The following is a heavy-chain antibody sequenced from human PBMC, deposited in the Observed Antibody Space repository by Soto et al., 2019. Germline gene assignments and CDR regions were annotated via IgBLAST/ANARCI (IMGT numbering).Heavy chain of an antibody. V-gene: IGHV4-4*07. CDR3: ARDFYGSTKSAYYYYGMDV. D-gene: IGHD2-8*01. J-gene: IGHJ6*02. CDR1: GGSISSYY. CDR2: IYASGST. Sequence: SETLSLTCTVSGGSISSYYWSWIRQPAGKGLELIGRIYASGSTNYNPSLKSRVSMSVDTSKDQFSLELTSVTAADTAVYYCARDFYGSTKSAYYYYGMDVWGQGTTVTVSS.